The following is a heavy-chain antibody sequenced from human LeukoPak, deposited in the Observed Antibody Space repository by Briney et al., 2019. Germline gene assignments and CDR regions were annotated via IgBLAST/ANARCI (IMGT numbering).Heavy chain of an antibody. Sequence: GSLRLSCAASGFTFITYAMSWVRQAPGKGLEWIGEINHSGSTNYNPSLKSRVTISVDTSKNQFSLKLSSVTAADTAVYYCASLTSSSSLFDYWGQGTLVTVSS. CDR2: INHSGST. J-gene: IGHJ4*02. CDR3: ASLTSSSSLFDY. V-gene: IGHV4-34*01. CDR1: GFTFITYA. D-gene: IGHD6-6*01.